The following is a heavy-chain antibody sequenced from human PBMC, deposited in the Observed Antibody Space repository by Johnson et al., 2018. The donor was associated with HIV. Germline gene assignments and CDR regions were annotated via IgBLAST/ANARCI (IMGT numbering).Heavy chain of an antibody. CDR2: INWNGGST. CDR1: GFTFDDYG. J-gene: IGHJ3*02. CDR3: ARDRDFESARHAFDI. Sequence: VQLVESGGGVVRPGGSLRLSCAASGFTFDDYGMSWVRQAPGKGLEWVSGINWNGGSTGYADSVKGRFTISRDNAKNSLYLQMSSLRVEDTALYYCARDRDFESARHAFDIWGQGTMVTVSS. V-gene: IGHV3-20*04.